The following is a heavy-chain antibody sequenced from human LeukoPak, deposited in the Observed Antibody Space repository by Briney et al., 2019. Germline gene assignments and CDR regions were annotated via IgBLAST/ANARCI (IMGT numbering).Heavy chain of an antibody. CDR1: GGSISSGGYS. J-gene: IGHJ4*02. Sequence: SETLSLTCAVSGGSISSGGYSWSWIRQPPGKGLEWIGYIYHSGSSNYNPSLKSRVTISADTSKNQFSLKLSSVTAADTAVYYCASSDDYGDYWGQGTLVTVSS. CDR2: IYHSGSS. CDR3: ASSDDYGDY. V-gene: IGHV4-30-2*01.